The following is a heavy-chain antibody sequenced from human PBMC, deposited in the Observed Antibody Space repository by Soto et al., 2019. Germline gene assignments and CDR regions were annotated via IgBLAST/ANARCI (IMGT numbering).Heavy chain of an antibody. CDR3: ARDRANYYDTSGYYQGF. D-gene: IGHD3-22*01. Sequence: QVQLVESGGGSVNPGGSLRLSCVASGFTFNYYYMSWIRLAPGKGLEWVSYISSSSDKTNYADSVKGRFTISRDNAKNSLYLQKNSLRAEDTAVYYCARDRANYYDTSGYYQGFWGQGTLVTVSS. CDR1: GFTFNYYY. CDR2: ISSSSDKT. J-gene: IGHJ4*02. V-gene: IGHV3-11*06.